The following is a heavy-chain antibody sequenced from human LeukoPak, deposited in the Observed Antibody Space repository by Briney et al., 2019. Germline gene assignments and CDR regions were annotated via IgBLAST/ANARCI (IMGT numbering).Heavy chain of an antibody. CDR3: AKDLYGSGSSDFDY. CDR2: ISWNSGSI. CDR1: GFTFDDYA. D-gene: IGHD3-10*01. Sequence: GRSLRLSCAASGFTFDDYAMHWVRQAPGKGLEWVSGISWNSGSIGYADSVKGRFTISRDNAKNSLYLQMNSLRAEDTALYYCAKDLYGSGSSDFDYWGQGTLVTVSS. J-gene: IGHJ4*02. V-gene: IGHV3-9*01.